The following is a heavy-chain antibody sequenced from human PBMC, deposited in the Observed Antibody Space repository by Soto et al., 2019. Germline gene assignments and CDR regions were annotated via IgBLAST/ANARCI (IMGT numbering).Heavy chain of an antibody. CDR3: ASVSVTRYYFDF. V-gene: IGHV4-31*03. CDR1: GDSISSGAYY. Sequence: SETLSLTCTVSGDSISSGAYYWSWIRQHPGKGLEWIGYIYYSGSTYYKPSLKSRVTLSVDTSKNQFSLKLSSVTAADTAVYYCASVSVTRYYFDFWGQGTLVTVS. CDR2: IYYSGST. D-gene: IGHD4-17*01. J-gene: IGHJ4*02.